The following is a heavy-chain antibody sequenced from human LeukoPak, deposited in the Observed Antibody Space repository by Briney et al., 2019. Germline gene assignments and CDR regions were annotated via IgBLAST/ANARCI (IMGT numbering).Heavy chain of an antibody. Sequence: ASVKVSCKASGYTFSNYVISWVRQAPGQGLEWVGWSRGDNGNTNYAQKLQGRVTMTTDTSTSTAYMELRSLGSDETAVYYCARVDLLTGYYFFDYWGQGTLVTVSS. CDR1: GYTFSNYV. CDR3: ARVDLLTGYYFFDY. CDR2: SRGDNGNT. D-gene: IGHD3-9*01. J-gene: IGHJ4*02. V-gene: IGHV1-18*01.